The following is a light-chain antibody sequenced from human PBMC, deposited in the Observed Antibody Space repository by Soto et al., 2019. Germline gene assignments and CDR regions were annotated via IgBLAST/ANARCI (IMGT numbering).Light chain of an antibody. J-gene: IGLJ1*01. V-gene: IGLV2-14*01. Sequence: QSALTQPASVSGSPGQSITISCTGTSSDVGSYNYVSWYQQHPGKAPKLMIYEVSNRPSGVSYRFSGSKSGNTASLTISGLQAEDEADYYCTSYTSSSTLYVFGTGTKLTVL. CDR2: EVS. CDR1: SSDVGSYNY. CDR3: TSYTSSSTLYV.